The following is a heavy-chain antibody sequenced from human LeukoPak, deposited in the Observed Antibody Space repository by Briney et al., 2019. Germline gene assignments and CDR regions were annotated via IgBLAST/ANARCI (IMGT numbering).Heavy chain of an antibody. CDR2: IIPILGIA. V-gene: IGHV1-69*04. D-gene: IGHD3-22*01. CDR1: GGTFSSYA. Sequence: RASVKVSCKASGGTFSSYAISWVRQAPGQGLEWMGRIIPILGIANYAQKFQGRVTITADKSTSTAYMELSSLRSEDTAVYYCARLMRDSSGYRGAFDIWGQGTMVTVSS. CDR3: ARLMRDSSGYRGAFDI. J-gene: IGHJ3*02.